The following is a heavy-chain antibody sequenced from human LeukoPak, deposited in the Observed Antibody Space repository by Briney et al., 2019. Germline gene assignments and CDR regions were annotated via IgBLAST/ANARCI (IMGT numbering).Heavy chain of an antibody. CDR3: TRSTNLEAFDI. CDR2: IYYSGST. J-gene: IGHJ3*02. CDR1: GGSVSGGNYY. D-gene: IGHD2-8*01. Sequence: PSETLSLTCTVSGGSVSGGNYYWSWIRQPPGTGLEWIGYIYYSGSTNYNPSLKSRVTVSVDTSKNQCSLKLSSVTTADTAVYYCTRSTNLEAFDIWGQGTMVTVSS. V-gene: IGHV4-61*01.